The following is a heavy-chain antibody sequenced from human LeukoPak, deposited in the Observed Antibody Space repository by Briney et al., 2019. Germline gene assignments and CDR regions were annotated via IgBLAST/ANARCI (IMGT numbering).Heavy chain of an antibody. D-gene: IGHD2-2*01. V-gene: IGHV3-30*02. CDR2: IRYDGSNK. CDR3: ARDQSGPAKGWYFDL. Sequence: GGSLRLPCAASGFTFSSYGMHWVRQAPGKGLEWVAFIRYDGSNKYYADSVKGRFTISRDDAKNSLSLQMNSLRAEDTAVYYCARDQSGPAKGWYFDLWGRGTLVTVSS. J-gene: IGHJ2*01. CDR1: GFTFSSYG.